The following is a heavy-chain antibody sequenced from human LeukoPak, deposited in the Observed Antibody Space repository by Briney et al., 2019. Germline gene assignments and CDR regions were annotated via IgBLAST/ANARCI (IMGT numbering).Heavy chain of an antibody. D-gene: IGHD4-23*01. CDR1: GGSFSGYY. Sequence: SETLSLTCAVYGGSFSGYYWSWIRQPPGKGLEWIGEINHSGSTNYNPSLKSRVTISVDTSKNQFSLKLSSVTAADTAVYYCARRSTAVRPYYYYYYYMDVWGKGTTVTVSS. J-gene: IGHJ6*03. CDR3: ARRSTAVRPYYYYYYYMDV. CDR2: INHSGST. V-gene: IGHV4-34*01.